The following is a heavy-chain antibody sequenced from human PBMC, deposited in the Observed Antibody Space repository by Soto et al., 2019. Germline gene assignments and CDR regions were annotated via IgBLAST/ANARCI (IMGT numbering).Heavy chain of an antibody. D-gene: IGHD3-16*01. J-gene: IGHJ4*02. V-gene: IGHV3-72*01. CDR1: GFTFSDHY. CDR2: TRNKANGYST. CDR3: VRATPYVGFDS. Sequence: GGSLRLSCAVSGFTFSDHYMDWIRQNPGSGLEWIVRTRNKANGYSTEYAASVRGRFTVSRDDSRSSLNLQIDSLRVEDTAVYYCVRATPYVGFDSWGQGTLVTVSS.